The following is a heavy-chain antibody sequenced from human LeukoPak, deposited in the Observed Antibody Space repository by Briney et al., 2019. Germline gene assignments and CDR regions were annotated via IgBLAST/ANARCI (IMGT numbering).Heavy chain of an antibody. J-gene: IGHJ4*02. Sequence: GSLRLSCAASGFTFSSYAMNWIRQPPGKGLEWIGEINHSGSTNYNPSLKSRVTISVDTSKNQFSLKLSSVTATDTAVYYCAREQYSYGYRADYWGQGTLVTVSS. CDR2: INHSGST. CDR1: GFTFSSYA. CDR3: AREQYSYGYRADY. D-gene: IGHD5-18*01. V-gene: IGHV4-34*01.